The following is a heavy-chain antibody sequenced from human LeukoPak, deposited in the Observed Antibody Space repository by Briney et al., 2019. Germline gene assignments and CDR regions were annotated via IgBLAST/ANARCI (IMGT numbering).Heavy chain of an antibody. CDR3: VKGPERRLQLDAFHI. V-gene: IGHV3-30*02. J-gene: IGHJ3*02. D-gene: IGHD5-24*01. Sequence: DSVTGRFTISRDNFKNTLYLQMNSLRPEDTAFYFCVKGPERRLQLDAFHIWGQGTMVTVSS.